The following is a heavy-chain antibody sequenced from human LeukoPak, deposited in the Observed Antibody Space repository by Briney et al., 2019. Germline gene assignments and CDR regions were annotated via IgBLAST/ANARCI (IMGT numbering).Heavy chain of an antibody. J-gene: IGHJ5*02. CDR3: AKEEARWEWFDP. Sequence: SGGSLRLSCAASGFTVNSNDMSWVRQAPGKGLEWVSVIDSGGRTFYADSVKGRFTISRDNSKNTLDLQMNSLRVEDTAVYYCAKEEARWEWFDPWGQGTLVTVST. CDR2: IDSGGRT. CDR1: GFTVNSND. D-gene: IGHD1-26*01. V-gene: IGHV3-66*01.